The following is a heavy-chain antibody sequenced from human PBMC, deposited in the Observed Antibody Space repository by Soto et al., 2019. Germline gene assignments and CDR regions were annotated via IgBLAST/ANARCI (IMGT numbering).Heavy chain of an antibody. J-gene: IGHJ4*02. CDR3: AKGSEVDY. V-gene: IGHV3-30*18. D-gene: IGHD2-15*01. Sequence: GSLRLSCAASGFTFSSYGMHWVRQAPGKGLEWVAVISYDGSNKYYADSVKGRFTISRDNSKNTLYLQMNSLRAEDTAVYYCAKGSEVDYWGQGTLVTVSS. CDR2: ISYDGSNK. CDR1: GFTFSSYG.